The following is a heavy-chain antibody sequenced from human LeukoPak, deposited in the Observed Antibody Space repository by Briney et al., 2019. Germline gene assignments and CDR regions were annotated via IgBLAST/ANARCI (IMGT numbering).Heavy chain of an antibody. J-gene: IGHJ4*02. V-gene: IGHV3-48*01. D-gene: IGHD3-10*01. Sequence: GGSLRLSCTGFGFSFSRHSMNWVRQAPGKGLEWVSYISTSSRTIYYADSVKGRFTISRDNAKNSLYLQMNSLRAEDTAVYYCAKVTAKNMVRGVGGFDYWGQGTLVTVSS. CDR2: ISTSSRTI. CDR1: GFSFSRHS. CDR3: AKVTAKNMVRGVGGFDY.